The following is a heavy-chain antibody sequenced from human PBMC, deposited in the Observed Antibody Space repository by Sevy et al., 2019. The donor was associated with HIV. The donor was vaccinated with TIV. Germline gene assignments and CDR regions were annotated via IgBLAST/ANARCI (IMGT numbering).Heavy chain of an antibody. CDR3: ARVRRYCSGGKCYYYGMDV. V-gene: IGHV3-13*04. D-gene: IGHD2-15*01. CDR1: GFTFSPYD. Sequence: GGSLRLSCAASGFTFSPYDMHWVRQSTIKGLEWVSGIGSAGETYYPGSVKGRFTISREKAKNSLYLQMNSLGAGDTGVYYCARVRRYCSGGKCYYYGMDVWGQGTTVTVSS. CDR2: IGSAGET. J-gene: IGHJ6*02.